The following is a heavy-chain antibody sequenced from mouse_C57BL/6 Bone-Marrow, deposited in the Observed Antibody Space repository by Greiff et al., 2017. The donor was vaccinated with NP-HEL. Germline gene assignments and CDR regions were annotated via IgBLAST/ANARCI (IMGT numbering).Heavy chain of an antibody. CDR3: AKPPRWLRRDVRAMDY. J-gene: IGHJ4*01. CDR1: EYEFPSHD. V-gene: IGHV5-2*01. Sequence: EVMLVESGGGLVQPGESLKLSCESNEYEFPSHDMSWVRKTPEKRLELVAAINSDGGSTYYPDTMERRFIISRDNTKKTLYLQMSSLRSEDTALYYCAKPPRWLRRDVRAMDYWGQGTSVTVSS. D-gene: IGHD2-2*01. CDR2: INSDGGST.